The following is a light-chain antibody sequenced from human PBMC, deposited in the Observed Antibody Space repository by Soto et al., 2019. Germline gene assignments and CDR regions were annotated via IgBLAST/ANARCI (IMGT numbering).Light chain of an antibody. J-gene: IGKJ1*01. CDR2: GAS. CDR1: QSISGTF. Sequence: VLTHSADTLSLPPGERATLSCRAGQSISGTFLNWYQQKPGQAPRLLIYGASNRATGTPDRFSGSGSGTDFTLTISRLEPEDFAVYFCQQYDNLSWTFGQGTKVDIK. CDR3: QQYDNLSWT. V-gene: IGKV3-20*01.